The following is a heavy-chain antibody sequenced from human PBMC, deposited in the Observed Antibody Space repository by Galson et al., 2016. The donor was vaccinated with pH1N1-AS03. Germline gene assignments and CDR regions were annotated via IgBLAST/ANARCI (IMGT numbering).Heavy chain of an antibody. D-gene: IGHD3-3*01. CDR3: AKGDDFWSGYSPNYHYCMDV. J-gene: IGHJ6*03. V-gene: IGHV3-23*01. CDR1: GFSFSTYA. CDR2: ISGSGGTT. Sequence: SLRLSCAASGFSFSTYAMTWVRQAPGKGLEWVSGISGSGGTTYYAESVKGRSAISRDNSKNTLYLLMNSLRAEDTAVYYCAKGDDFWSGYSPNYHYCMDVWAKGPRSPSP.